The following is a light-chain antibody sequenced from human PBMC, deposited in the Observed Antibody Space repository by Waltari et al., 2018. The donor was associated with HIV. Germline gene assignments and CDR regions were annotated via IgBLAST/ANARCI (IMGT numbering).Light chain of an antibody. V-gene: IGKV3-20*01. CDR3: QQYASSSFT. Sequence: VLTQSPGILSLSLGETAILSCRASQSISYNYLAWYQQKTGQAPRLLTYGFSTRATGIPDRFSGSGSGTDFTLTSSGLGPEDCAVYDCQQYASSSFTFGPGTKVEIK. CDR1: QSISYNY. J-gene: IGKJ3*01. CDR2: GFS.